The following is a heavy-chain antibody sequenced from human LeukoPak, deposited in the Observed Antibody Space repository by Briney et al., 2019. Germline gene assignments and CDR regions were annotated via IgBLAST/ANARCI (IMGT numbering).Heavy chain of an antibody. Sequence: PSETLSLTCTVSGGSFSSYYWSWIRQPPGKALEWIGYIYYTGSTSYNPSLKSRVTISVDTSKSQFSLKLTSVTAADTAIYYCARVGSSGYNFDSWGQGTLVTVSS. CDR2: IYYTGST. CDR3: ARVGSSGYNFDS. D-gene: IGHD3-22*01. CDR1: GGSFSSYY. V-gene: IGHV4-59*01. J-gene: IGHJ4*02.